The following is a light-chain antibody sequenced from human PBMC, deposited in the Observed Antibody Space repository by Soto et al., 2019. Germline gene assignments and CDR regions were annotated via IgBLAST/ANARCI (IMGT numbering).Light chain of an antibody. V-gene: IGKV3-20*01. J-gene: IGKJ1*01. CDR2: GAS. CDR3: QQYGSSPPT. CDR1: QSVTSSY. Sequence: EIVLTQSPGTLSLSRGERATLSCRASQSVTSSYLAWYQQKPGQAPRLLIYGASSRATGIPDRFSGSGSGTDFTLTISRVEPEDFAVYYCQQYGSSPPTFGQGTKVEIK.